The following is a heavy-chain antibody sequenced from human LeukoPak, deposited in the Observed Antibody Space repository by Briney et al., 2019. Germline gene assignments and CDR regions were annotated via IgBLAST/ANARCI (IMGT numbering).Heavy chain of an antibody. Sequence: KPSETLSLTCAVHCGSFCGYYWSWIRQPPGKGLEWIGEIKHRGSTNYKPSLKSRVTISLDTSKQQFSLKLSSQSATHTLVYNCASDRTANSRSWQLDYWGQGTLVTVSS. CDR2: IKHRGST. CDR1: CGSFCGYY. D-gene: IGHD6-13*01. J-gene: IGHJ4*02. V-gene: IGHV4-34*01. CDR3: ASDRTANSRSWQLDY.